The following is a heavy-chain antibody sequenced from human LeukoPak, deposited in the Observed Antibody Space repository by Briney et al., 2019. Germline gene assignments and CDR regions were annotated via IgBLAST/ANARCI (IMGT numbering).Heavy chain of an antibody. CDR3: ARVLSDCTNGVCYDY. J-gene: IGHJ4*02. D-gene: IGHD2-8*01. Sequence: SVKVSCKASGCTFSSYAISWVRQAPGQGLEWMGRIIPILGIANYAQKFQGRVTITADKSTSTAYMELSSLRSEDTAVYYCARVLSDCTNGVCYDYWGQGTLVTVSS. CDR1: GCTFSSYA. CDR2: IIPILGIA. V-gene: IGHV1-69*04.